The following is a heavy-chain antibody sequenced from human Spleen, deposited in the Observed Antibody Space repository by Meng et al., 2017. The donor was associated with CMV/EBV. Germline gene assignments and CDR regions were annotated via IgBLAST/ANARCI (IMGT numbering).Heavy chain of an antibody. D-gene: IGHD2-2*02. CDR1: GGTFSSYA. V-gene: IGHV1-69*10. Sequence: SVKVSCKASGGTFSSYAISWVRQAPGQGLEWMGGIIPILGVTNHAQKFQGRSTITADKSTSTAYMELNSLRSEDTAIYYCARGDCDSTSCYRQNGLDVWGQGTTVTVSS. CDR3: ARGDCDSTSCYRQNGLDV. CDR2: IIPILGVT. J-gene: IGHJ6*02.